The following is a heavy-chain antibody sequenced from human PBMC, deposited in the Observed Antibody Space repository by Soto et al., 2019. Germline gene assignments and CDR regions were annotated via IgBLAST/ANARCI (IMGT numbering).Heavy chain of an antibody. CDR1: GFTFSDYS. V-gene: IGHV3-11*01. Sequence: QVQLVESGGGLVKPGGSLRLSCAASGFTFSDYSMSWIRQAPGKGLEWVSYISSSGSTIYYADSVKGRFTISRDNAKNSLYRQMNSLRAEDTAVYYCASLYGSGSYFGYYYGMDVWGQGTTVTVSS. CDR2: ISSSGSTI. J-gene: IGHJ6*02. CDR3: ASLYGSGSYFGYYYGMDV. D-gene: IGHD3-10*01.